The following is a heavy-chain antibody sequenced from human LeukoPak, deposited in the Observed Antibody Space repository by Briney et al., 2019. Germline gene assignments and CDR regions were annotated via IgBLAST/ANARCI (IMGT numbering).Heavy chain of an antibody. CDR1: GGSITTSSYY. CDR3: ARGSLVPTTLFRRERIAGDHGMDV. D-gene: IGHD6-13*01. J-gene: IGHJ6*02. CDR2: IYYTGGT. Sequence: SETLSLTCSVSGGSITTSSYYWGWIRQSPDKGLEWIGSIYYTGGTFYSPSLKSRVTISVDTPKNHFSLKLTSVTAADTAVYFCARGSLVPTTLFRRERIAGDHGMDVWGQGTTVTVSS. V-gene: IGHV4-39*07.